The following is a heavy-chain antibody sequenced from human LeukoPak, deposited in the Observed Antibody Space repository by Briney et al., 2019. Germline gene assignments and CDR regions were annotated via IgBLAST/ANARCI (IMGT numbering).Heavy chain of an antibody. Sequence: GGSLRLSCAASGLTFSNYAMSWVRQAPGKGLEWVSTITYRGGTTYYADSVKGRFSISRDNSKNTLYLQMDSLRDEDTAVYYCAKVPYSDYGSGRPPFMDVWGHGTTVAISS. CDR1: GLTFSNYA. V-gene: IGHV3-23*01. D-gene: IGHD3-10*01. CDR2: ITYRGGTT. J-gene: IGHJ6*02. CDR3: AKVPYSDYGSGRPPFMDV.